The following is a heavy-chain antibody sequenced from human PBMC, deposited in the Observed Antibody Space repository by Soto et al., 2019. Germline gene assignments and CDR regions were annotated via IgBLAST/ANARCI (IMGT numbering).Heavy chain of an antibody. J-gene: IGHJ6*02. CDR1: GGTLSSYA. CDR3: ARRELTTVPNPSRFLPTNYYYYYGMDV. D-gene: IGHD4-4*01. V-gene: IGHV1-69*01. CDR2: IIPIFGTA. Sequence: QVQLVQSGAEVKKPGSSVKVSCKASGGTLSSYAISWVRQAPGQGLEWMGGIIPIFGTANYAQKFQGRVTITADESTSTAYMELSSLRSEDTAVYYCARRELTTVPNPSRFLPTNYYYYYGMDVWGQGTTVTVSS.